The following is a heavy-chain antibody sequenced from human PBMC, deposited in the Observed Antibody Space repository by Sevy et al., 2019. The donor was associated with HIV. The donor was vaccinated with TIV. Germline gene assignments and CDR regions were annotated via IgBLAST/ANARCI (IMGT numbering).Heavy chain of an antibody. CDR2: ISHTENT. V-gene: IGHV4-38-2*02. J-gene: IGHJ4*02. Sequence: SETLSLTCGVSGYSISSGYYWGWIRQPPGKGLEWIGCISHTENTDYNPSLKGRVTISIDTSKNQFSLRLSSVTAADTAVYYCVREKLRYFNWLPHHPPFDYWGQGTLVTVSS. D-gene: IGHD3-9*01. CDR3: VREKLRYFNWLPHHPPFDY. CDR1: GYSISSGYY.